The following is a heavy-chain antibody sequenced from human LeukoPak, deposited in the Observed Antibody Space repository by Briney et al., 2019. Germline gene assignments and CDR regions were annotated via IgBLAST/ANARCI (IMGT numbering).Heavy chain of an antibody. D-gene: IGHD3-10*01. V-gene: IGHV4-59*08. CDR1: GGFISSYY. CDR3: ARSPDGSGSYYGVAYNWFDP. Sequence: SETLSLTCTVSGGFISSYYWSWIRQPPGKGLEWIGYIYYSGSTNYNPSLKSRVTISVDTSKNQFSLKLSSVTAADTAVYYCARSPDGSGSYYGVAYNWFDPWGQGTLVTVSS. CDR2: IYYSGST. J-gene: IGHJ5*02.